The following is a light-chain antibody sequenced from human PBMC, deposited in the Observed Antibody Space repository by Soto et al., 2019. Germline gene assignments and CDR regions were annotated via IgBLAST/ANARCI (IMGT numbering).Light chain of an antibody. CDR3: QQYNNWPLA. CDR1: QSLSSN. J-gene: IGKJ5*01. Sequence: EIVMTQSPATLSVSPGGRATLSCRASQSLSSNLAWYQQKPGQAPRLLIYGASTRATDIPARFSGSGSGTEFTLTISSLQSEDFAVYYCQQYNNWPLAFGQGTRLEIK. CDR2: GAS. V-gene: IGKV3-15*01.